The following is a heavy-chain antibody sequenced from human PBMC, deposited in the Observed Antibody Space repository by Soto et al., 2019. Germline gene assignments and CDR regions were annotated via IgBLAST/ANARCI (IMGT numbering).Heavy chain of an antibody. V-gene: IGHV3-30*18. CDR2: ISSDGNNK. J-gene: IGHJ4*02. Sequence: HPGGSLRLSCAASGFTFSSYGMHWVRQAPGKGLEWVTVISSDGNNKYYADSVKGRFTISRDNSKNTLYLQMNSLRAEDTAVYYCAKDYNFWSGYPGPFDYWGQGTLVTVSS. CDR1: GFTFSSYG. D-gene: IGHD3-3*01. CDR3: AKDYNFWSGYPGPFDY.